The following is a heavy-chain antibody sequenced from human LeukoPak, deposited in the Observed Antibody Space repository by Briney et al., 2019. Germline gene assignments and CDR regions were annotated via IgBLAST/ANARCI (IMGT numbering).Heavy chain of an antibody. Sequence: GGSLRLSCSASGFTFSSYAMHWVRQAPGKGLEYVSAISSNGATTYYADSVKGRFTISRDDSKNTLYFQMSSLRPEDTAVYYCVKIVMAGGYFDYWGQGTLVTVSS. CDR1: GFTFSSYA. J-gene: IGHJ4*02. CDR2: ISSNGATT. V-gene: IGHV3-64*05. CDR3: VKIVMAGGYFDY. D-gene: IGHD3-16*01.